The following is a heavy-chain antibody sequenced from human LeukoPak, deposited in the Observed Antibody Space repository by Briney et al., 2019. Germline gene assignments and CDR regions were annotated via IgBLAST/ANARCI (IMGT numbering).Heavy chain of an antibody. J-gene: IGHJ3*02. CDR3: ADGSYYYDSSGWAI. CDR1: GFTFSSYG. D-gene: IGHD3-22*01. Sequence: GGSLRLSCAASGFTFSSYGMHWVRQAPGKGLEWVAVISYDGSNKYYADSVKGRFTISRDNSKNTLYLQMNSLRAEDTAVYYCADGSYYYDSSGWAIWGXGTMVTVSS. V-gene: IGHV3-30*03. CDR2: ISYDGSNK.